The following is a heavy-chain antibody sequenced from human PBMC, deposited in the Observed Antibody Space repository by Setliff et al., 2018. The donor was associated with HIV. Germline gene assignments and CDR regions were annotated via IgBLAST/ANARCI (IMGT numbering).Heavy chain of an antibody. D-gene: IGHD2-8*01. CDR1: GYRFTSHW. CDR3: ARLKDVVLMVNDF. CDR2: IYPGDSET. V-gene: IGHV5-51*01. J-gene: IGHJ4*02. Sequence: PGESLKISCKGSGYRFTSHWIAWVRQMPGKGLEWMGIIYPGDSETRYSPSFQGQVTFSADKTVSTAYLQWSSLKASDTAMYYCARLKDVVLMVNDFWGQGTLVTVSS.